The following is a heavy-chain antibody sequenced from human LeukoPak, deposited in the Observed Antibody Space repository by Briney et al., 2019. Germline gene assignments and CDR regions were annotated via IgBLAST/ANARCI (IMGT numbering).Heavy chain of an antibody. CDR1: GFTFRSYW. J-gene: IGHJ4*02. V-gene: IGHV3-7*01. CDR3: ARDVGGSLDY. Sequence: GGSLRLSCAASGFTFRSYWMAWVRQAPGKGLEWVANIKEDESAKHQADSVKGRFTISRDNAQDSVYLQMSSLRGEDTAVYYCARDVGGSLDYWGQGTLVTVSS. CDR2: IKEDESAK. D-gene: IGHD1-26*01.